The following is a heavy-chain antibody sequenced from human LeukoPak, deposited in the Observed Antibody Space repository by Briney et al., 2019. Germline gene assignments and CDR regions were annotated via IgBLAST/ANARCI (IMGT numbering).Heavy chain of an antibody. J-gene: IGHJ6*03. Sequence: PGGSLRLSCAASGFTFSSYDMHWVRQAPGKGLEWVAFIQYDGSNKYYADSVKGRFTISRDNSKNTLYLQMNSLRAEDTAVYYCARDERFLEWLFRNYYYYYMDVWGKGTTVTVSS. D-gene: IGHD3-3*01. V-gene: IGHV3-30*02. CDR3: ARDERFLEWLFRNYYYYYMDV. CDR2: IQYDGSNK. CDR1: GFTFSSYD.